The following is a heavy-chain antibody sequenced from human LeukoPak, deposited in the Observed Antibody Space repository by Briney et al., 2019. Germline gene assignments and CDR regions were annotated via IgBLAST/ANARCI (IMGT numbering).Heavy chain of an antibody. CDR3: ATARPYCSSTSCYMDV. Sequence: GASVKISCKVSGYTFTDYYMHWVQQAPGKGLEWMGLADPEDGETIYAEKFQGRVTITADTSTDTAYMELSSLRSEDTAVYYCATARPYCSSTSCYMDVWGKGTTVTVSS. CDR2: ADPEDGET. D-gene: IGHD2-2*01. V-gene: IGHV1-69-2*01. J-gene: IGHJ6*03. CDR1: GYTFTDYY.